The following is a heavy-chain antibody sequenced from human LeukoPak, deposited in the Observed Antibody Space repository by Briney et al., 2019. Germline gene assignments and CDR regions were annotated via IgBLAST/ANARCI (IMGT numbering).Heavy chain of an antibody. Sequence: GGSLRLSCAASGFTFTNDFMTWVRQAPGKGLEWVANMRVDGTDIHYVDSVKGRFTISSDNARNSLYLQMNTLRAEDTAVYYYARGRGWTYDSWGRGTLVTVSS. J-gene: IGHJ4*02. CDR3: ARGRGWTYDS. D-gene: IGHD3/OR15-3a*01. CDR2: MRVDGTDI. V-gene: IGHV3-7*04. CDR1: GFTFTNDF.